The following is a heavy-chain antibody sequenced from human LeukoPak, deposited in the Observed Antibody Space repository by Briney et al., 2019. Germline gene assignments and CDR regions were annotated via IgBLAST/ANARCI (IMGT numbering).Heavy chain of an antibody. Sequence: SQTLSLTCTVSGGSISSGSYYWSWIRQPPGKGLEWIGYIYYSGSTNYNPSLKSRVTISVDTSKNQFSLKLSSVTAADTAVYYCARDPGTKNYYYYMDVWGKGTTVTVSS. J-gene: IGHJ6*03. CDR2: IYYSGST. V-gene: IGHV4-61*01. CDR3: ARDPGTKNYYYYMDV. CDR1: GGSISSGSYY. D-gene: IGHD2-8*01.